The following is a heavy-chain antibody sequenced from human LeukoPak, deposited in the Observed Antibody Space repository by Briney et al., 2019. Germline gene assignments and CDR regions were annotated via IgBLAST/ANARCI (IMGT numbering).Heavy chain of an antibody. D-gene: IGHD2-2*03. CDR1: GYSFPTYW. J-gene: IGHJ4*02. CDR2: IYPDESNI. V-gene: IGHV5-51*01. Sequence: GESLKISCKGSGYSFPTYWIAWVRQMPGKGLEWMGIIYPDESNIRYSPSFQGQVTISADKSISTAYLQWSSLKASDTAMYYCARPPSLGYSSLFEYRGQGTLVTVSS. CDR3: ARPPSLGYSSLFEY.